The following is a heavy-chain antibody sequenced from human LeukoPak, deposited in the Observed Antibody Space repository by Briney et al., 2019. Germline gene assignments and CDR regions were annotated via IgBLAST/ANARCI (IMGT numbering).Heavy chain of an antibody. V-gene: IGHV3-33*01. J-gene: IGHJ4*02. D-gene: IGHD2-15*01. CDR1: GFTFSSYG. CDR2: IWYDGSNK. CDR3: AREGHCSGGSCYSVDY. Sequence: GGSLRLSCAASGFTFSSYGMHWVRQAPGKGLEWVAVIWYDGSNKYYADSVKGRFTISRDNSKNTLYLQMNSLRAEDTAVYYCAREGHCSGGSCYSVDYWGQGTLATVSS.